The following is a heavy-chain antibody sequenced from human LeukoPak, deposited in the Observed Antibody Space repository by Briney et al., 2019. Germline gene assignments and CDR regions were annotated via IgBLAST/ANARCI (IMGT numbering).Heavy chain of an antibody. Sequence: GSSVKVSCKASGGTFSSYAISWVRQAPGQGLEWMGGIIPIFGTENYAQKFQGRVTITADKTTSTVYMELSSLRSEDTAVYYCAREGSSWYGNYFDYWGQGTLVTVSS. CDR3: AREGSSWYGNYFDY. CDR1: GGTFSSYA. D-gene: IGHD2-15*01. J-gene: IGHJ4*02. CDR2: IIPIFGTE. V-gene: IGHV1-69*06.